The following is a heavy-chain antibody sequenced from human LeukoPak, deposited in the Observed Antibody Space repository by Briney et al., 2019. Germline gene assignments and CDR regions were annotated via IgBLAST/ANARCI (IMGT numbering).Heavy chain of an antibody. D-gene: IGHD3-10*01. CDR1: GFSFTSHA. J-gene: IGHJ4*01. V-gene: IGHV3-23*01. CDR3: AKVTWFGEPG. Sequence: GRSLRLSCGAAGFSFTSHALTWVRQAPGKGLEWVSSISPSGDTYYADSVKGRFTSSRDSSTSTLYLQMNSLRVEDTAVYYCAKVTWFGEPGWGRGTLVTVSS. CDR2: ISPSGDT.